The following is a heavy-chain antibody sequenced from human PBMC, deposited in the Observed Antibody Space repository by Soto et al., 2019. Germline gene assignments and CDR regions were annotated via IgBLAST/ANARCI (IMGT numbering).Heavy chain of an antibody. CDR2: ISGSGGST. Sequence: EVQLLESGGGLVQPGGSLRLSCAASGFTFSSYAMSWVRQAPGKGLEWVSAISGSGGSTYYADSVKGRFTIGIDNSKNTLYLQMNSLRAEDTAVYYCAKALGYSSGWYQNWFDPWGQGTLVTVSS. CDR1: GFTFSSYA. V-gene: IGHV3-23*01. CDR3: AKALGYSSGWYQNWFDP. D-gene: IGHD6-19*01. J-gene: IGHJ5*02.